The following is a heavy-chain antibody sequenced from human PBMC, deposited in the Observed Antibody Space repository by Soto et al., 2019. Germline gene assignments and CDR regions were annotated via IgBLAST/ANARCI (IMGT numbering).Heavy chain of an antibody. V-gene: IGHV4-34*01. CDR3: ARGYYCVSGNPT. Sequence: SETLSLTCLVYCVSFSDTYWSCLRPHPGKWLEWIGEINHSGSAKYNPSFKIRVTISVVTSKSQFSLKRSAVTAADTDVYYCARGYYCVSGNPTWGKGTRVT. CDR1: CVSFSDTY. J-gene: IGHJ5*02. CDR2: INHSGSA. D-gene: IGHD3-10*01.